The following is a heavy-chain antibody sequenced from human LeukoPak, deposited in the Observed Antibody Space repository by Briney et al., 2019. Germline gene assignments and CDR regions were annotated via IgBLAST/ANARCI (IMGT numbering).Heavy chain of an antibody. D-gene: IGHD2-15*01. J-gene: IGHJ4*02. V-gene: IGHV3-48*03. Sequence: QPGGSLRLSCAASGFTFSSYEMNWVRQAPGKGLEWVSYISSSGSIGYADSVKGRFTISRDNAKNSLYLQMNSLRAEDTALYYCAKAQTPYCSGGSCYGGAADYWGQGTLVTVSS. CDR1: GFTFSSYE. CDR2: ISSSGSI. CDR3: AKAQTPYCSGGSCYGGAADY.